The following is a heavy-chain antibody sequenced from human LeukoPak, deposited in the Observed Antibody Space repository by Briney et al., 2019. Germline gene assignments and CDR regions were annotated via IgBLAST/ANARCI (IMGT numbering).Heavy chain of an antibody. Sequence: GGSLRLSCAASGFTFNTYTMNWVRQAPGKGLEWVSSISSSSIYIYYADSVKGQFTISRDNAKNSLYLQMNSLRAEDTAVYYCARVSYRTSSVDYWGQGTLVTVSS. CDR2: ISSSSIYI. J-gene: IGHJ4*02. CDR1: GFTFNTYT. D-gene: IGHD1-26*01. CDR3: ARVSYRTSSVDY. V-gene: IGHV3-21*01.